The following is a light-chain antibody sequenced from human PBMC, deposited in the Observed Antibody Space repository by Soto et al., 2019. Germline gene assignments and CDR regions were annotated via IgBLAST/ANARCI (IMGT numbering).Light chain of an antibody. J-gene: IGLJ2*01. CDR3: QAWDSSTAPRV. Sequence: SYELTQPPSVSVSPGQTASITCSGDKLGDKYACWYQQKPGQSPVLVIYQDSKRPSGIPERFSGSNSGNTATLTISGTQAMDEADYYCQAWDSSTAPRVFGGGNKLTVL. CDR2: QDS. V-gene: IGLV3-1*01. CDR1: KLGDKY.